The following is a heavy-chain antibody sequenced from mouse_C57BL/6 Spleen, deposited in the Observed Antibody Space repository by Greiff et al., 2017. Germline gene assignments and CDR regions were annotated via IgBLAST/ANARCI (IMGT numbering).Heavy chain of an antibody. D-gene: IGHD2-1*01. CDR1: GFTFSDYG. CDR2: ISSGSSTI. V-gene: IGHV5-17*01. CDR3: ATYGNYVYYYAMDY. Sequence: DVQLQESGGGLVKPGGSLKLSCAASGFTFSDYGMHWVRQAPEKGLEWVAYISSGSSTIYYADTVKGRFTISRDNAKNTLFLQMTSLRSEDTAMYYCATYGNYVYYYAMDYWGQGTSVTVSS. J-gene: IGHJ4*01.